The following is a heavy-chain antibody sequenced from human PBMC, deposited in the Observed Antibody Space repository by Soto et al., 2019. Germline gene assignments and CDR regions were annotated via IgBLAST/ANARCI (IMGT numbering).Heavy chain of an antibody. Sequence: ASVKVSCKAPGGTITSYTVTWVRQAPGQGLEWMGGIIPVFGIPNYAYDFDGRVTITADESTSTAYMELSSLTSEDTAVYYCESGKSNGRGGLDVWGQGTTVTVSS. CDR1: GGTITSYT. CDR3: ESGKSNGRGGLDV. D-gene: IGHD1-1*01. V-gene: IGHV1-69*13. J-gene: IGHJ6*02. CDR2: IIPVFGIP.